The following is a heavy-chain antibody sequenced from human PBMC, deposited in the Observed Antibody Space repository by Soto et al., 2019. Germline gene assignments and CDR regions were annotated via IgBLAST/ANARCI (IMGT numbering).Heavy chain of an antibody. CDR2: IYYSGST. CDR3: AKIVVVPAAISGWFDP. CDR1: GGSISSGGYY. J-gene: IGHJ5*02. D-gene: IGHD2-2*01. Sequence: SETLSLTCTVSGGSISSGGYYWSWIRQHPGKGLEWIGYIYYSGSTYYNPSLKSRVTISVDTSKNQFSLKLSSVTAADTAVYYCAKIVVVPAAISGWFDPWGQGTLVTVSS. V-gene: IGHV4-31*03.